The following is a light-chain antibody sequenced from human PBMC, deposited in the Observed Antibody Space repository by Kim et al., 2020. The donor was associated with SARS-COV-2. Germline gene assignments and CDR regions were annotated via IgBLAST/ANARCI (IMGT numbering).Light chain of an antibody. Sequence: ASVGDRVTITCRASQSISSYLNWYHQKPGKAPKLLIYAASSLQSGVPSRFSGSGSETDFTLTISSLQPEDFATYYCQQSYSTPPTFGQGTKVDIK. CDR2: AAS. V-gene: IGKV1-39*01. CDR1: QSISSY. J-gene: IGKJ1*01. CDR3: QQSYSTPPT.